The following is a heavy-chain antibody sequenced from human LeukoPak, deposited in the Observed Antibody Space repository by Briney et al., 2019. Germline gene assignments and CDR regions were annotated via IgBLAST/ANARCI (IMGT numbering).Heavy chain of an antibody. CDR3: ARAALRPILNPFDY. J-gene: IGHJ4*02. CDR2: INHSGST. Sequence: PSETLSLTCAVYGGSFSGYYWSWLRQPPGKGLEWIGEINHSGSTNYNPSLKSRVTISVDTSKNQFSLKLSSVTAADTAVYYCARAALRPILNPFDYWGQGTLVTVAS. CDR1: GGSFSGYY. V-gene: IGHV4-34*01. D-gene: IGHD3-3*01.